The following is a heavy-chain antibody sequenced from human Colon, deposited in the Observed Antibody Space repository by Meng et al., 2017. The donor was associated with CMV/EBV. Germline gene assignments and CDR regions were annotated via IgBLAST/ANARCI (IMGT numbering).Heavy chain of an antibody. V-gene: IGHV4-34*01. CDR2: INHDGTT. Sequence: YYWSWIRQPPGKGLAWIGAINHDGTTNYNLSLKSRLTVSVDTSKNQISLNLTSVTAADTAVYYCAREGTLGGYCSSTSCYRNRPFDYWGQGTLVTVSS. J-gene: IGHJ4*02. D-gene: IGHD2-2*01. CDR1: YY. CDR3: AREGTLGGYCSSTSCYRNRPFDY.